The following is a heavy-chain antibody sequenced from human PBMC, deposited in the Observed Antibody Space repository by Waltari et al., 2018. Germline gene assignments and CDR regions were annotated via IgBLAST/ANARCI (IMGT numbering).Heavy chain of an antibody. D-gene: IGHD6-13*01. J-gene: IGHJ4*02. V-gene: IGHV4-31*03. CDR2: IYSNGST. Sequence: QVQLQESGPGLAKPSQTLSLTCTVSGGSVSSGGYYWSWIRQHPGKGLEWIGYIYSNGSTYYNPSLKSRVTILEGTSKNQFSLKLTSVTAADTAVYYCARGGAAAGNFNYWGQGTLVTVSS. CDR3: ARGGAAAGNFNY. CDR1: GGSVSSGGYY.